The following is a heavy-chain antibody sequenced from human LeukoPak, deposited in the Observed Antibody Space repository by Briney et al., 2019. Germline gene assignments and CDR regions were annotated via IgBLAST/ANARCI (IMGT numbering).Heavy chain of an antibody. D-gene: IGHD6-6*01. CDR1: GGSVSSYY. J-gene: IGHJ4*02. CDR2: VYYTGST. V-gene: IGHV4-59*08. CDR3: ARHFAYSSSSYFDY. Sequence: SETLSLICSVSGGSVSSYYWSWIRQSPGKGLEWIGYVYYTGSTNYNPSLKSRVTMFEGESKNQFSLRLYSVTVADTAVYYCARHFAYSSSSYFDYWGQGSLVTVSS.